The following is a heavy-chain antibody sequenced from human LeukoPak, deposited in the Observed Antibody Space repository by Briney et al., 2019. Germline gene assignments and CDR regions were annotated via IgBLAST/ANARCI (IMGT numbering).Heavy chain of an antibody. Sequence: SETLSLTCAVYGGSFSGYYWSWIRQPPGKGLEWIGEINHSGSTNYNPSLKSRVTISVDTSKNQFSLKLSSVTAADTAVYYFAGEHRLKDFAYWAREPWSPSPQ. V-gene: IGHV4-34*01. CDR2: INHSGST. CDR1: GGSFSGYY. CDR3: AGEHRLKDFAY. J-gene: IGHJ4*02. D-gene: IGHD1-14*01.